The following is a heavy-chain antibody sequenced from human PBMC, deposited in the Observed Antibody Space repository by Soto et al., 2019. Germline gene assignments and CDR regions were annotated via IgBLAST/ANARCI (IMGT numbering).Heavy chain of an antibody. J-gene: IGHJ6*02. D-gene: IGHD1-26*01. CDR2: KKQDGSET. CDR1: GFTLADYW. Sequence: EVQLVESGGGLVQPGGSLRLSCAASGFTLADYWMSWVRHTPGKGLQWVANKKQDGSETYYVDSVKGRFTISRANAKNSMALQMDKLKGEDTAVYYCSRGEGAGLFGFGGWGQGTTVTVSS. CDR3: SRGEGAGLFGFGG. V-gene: IGHV3-7*03.